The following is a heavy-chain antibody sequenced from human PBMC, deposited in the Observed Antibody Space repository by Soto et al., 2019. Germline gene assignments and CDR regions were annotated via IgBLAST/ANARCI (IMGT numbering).Heavy chain of an antibody. CDR2: INHSGST. V-gene: IGHV4-34*01. CDR3: ARGKGRSITMVRGAIPYYYYGMDV. J-gene: IGHJ6*02. Sequence: PSETLSLTCAVYGGSFSGYYWSWIRQPPGKGLEWIGEINHSGSTNYNPSLKSRVTISVDTSKNQFSLKLSSVTAADTAVYYCARGKGRSITMVRGAIPYYYYGMDVWGQGTTVTVSS. D-gene: IGHD3-10*01. CDR1: GGSFSGYY.